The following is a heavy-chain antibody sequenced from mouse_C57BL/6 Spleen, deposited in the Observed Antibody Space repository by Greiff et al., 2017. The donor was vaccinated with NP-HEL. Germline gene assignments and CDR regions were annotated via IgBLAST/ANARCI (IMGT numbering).Heavy chain of an antibody. CDR2: IWGDGST. CDR1: GFSLTSYG. V-gene: IGHV2-3*01. CDR3: AKVDGSSYEAWFAY. D-gene: IGHD1-1*01. J-gene: IGHJ3*01. Sequence: VQLQQSGPGLVAPSQSLSITCTVSGFSLTSYGVSWVRQPPGKGLEWLGVIWGDGSTNYHSALISRLSISKDNSKSQVFLKLNSLQTDDTATYYCAKVDGSSYEAWFAYWGQGTLVTVSA.